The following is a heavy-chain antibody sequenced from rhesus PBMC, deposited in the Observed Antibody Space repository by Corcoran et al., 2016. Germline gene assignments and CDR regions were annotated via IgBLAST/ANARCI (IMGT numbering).Heavy chain of an antibody. V-gene: IGHV4S7*01. CDR2: IYGGRGNT. CDR3: AKYSSGWYAFDF. CDR1: GGSISSSTW. D-gene: IGHD6-31*01. J-gene: IGHJ3*01. Sequence: QVQLQESGPGLVKPSETLSLTCAVSGGSISSSTWWSWIRQSPGKGLEWIGYIYGGRGNTNYNPSLKSRVTISTATSKNQFSLKLSSVTAADTAVYYCAKYSSGWYAFDFWGQGLRVTVSS.